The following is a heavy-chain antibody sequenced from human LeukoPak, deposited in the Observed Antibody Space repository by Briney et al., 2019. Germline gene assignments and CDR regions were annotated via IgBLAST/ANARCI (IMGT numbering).Heavy chain of an antibody. CDR3: AKGRDGGY. Sequence: PGESLRLSCAASGFTFSIYATSWVRQAPGKGLEWVSGISGSGGSTYYADSVKGRFTISRDNAKNTLYMQMSSLRAEDTAVYYCAKGRDGGYWGQGTLVTVSS. CDR2: ISGSGGST. J-gene: IGHJ4*02. D-gene: IGHD3-10*01. CDR1: GFTFSIYA. V-gene: IGHV3-23*01.